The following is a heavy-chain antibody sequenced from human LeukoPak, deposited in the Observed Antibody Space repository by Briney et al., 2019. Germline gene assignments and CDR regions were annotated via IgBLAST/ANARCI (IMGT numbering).Heavy chain of an antibody. J-gene: IGHJ4*02. CDR1: GLTFSSYG. CDR2: ISGSGGST. V-gene: IGHV3-23*01. Sequence: GGTLRLACAASGLTFSSYGMGWVRQAPEKGLEWVSAISGSGGSTYYADSVTGRFSISRDNSKSTLYLQMNSLRVEDTAVYYCAKAGLVRGGALDSWGQGTLVTVSS. D-gene: IGHD4/OR15-4a*01. CDR3: AKAGLVRGGALDS.